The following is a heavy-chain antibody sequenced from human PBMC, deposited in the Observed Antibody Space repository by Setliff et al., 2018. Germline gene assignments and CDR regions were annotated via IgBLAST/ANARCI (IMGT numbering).Heavy chain of an antibody. Sequence: GESLKLSCKGSGYSFTSYWIGWVRQMPGKGLEWMGTIYPGDSDTRYSPSFQGQVTISADKSISTAYLQWSSLKASDTAMYYCARPTYYYDSSGYPGNAFGIWGQGTMVTVSS. J-gene: IGHJ3*02. D-gene: IGHD3-22*01. CDR1: GYSFTSYW. CDR2: IYPGDSDT. V-gene: IGHV5-51*01. CDR3: ARPTYYYDSSGYPGNAFGI.